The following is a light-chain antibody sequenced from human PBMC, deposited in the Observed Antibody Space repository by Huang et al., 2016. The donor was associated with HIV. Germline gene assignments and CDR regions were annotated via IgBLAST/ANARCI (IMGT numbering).Light chain of an antibody. CDR3: QQQWT. CDR2: KAS. Sequence: DIQMTQSPSTLSAFVGDRVTITCRTSHRISSWLAWYQQKPGKAPNLLISKASNLESGVPSRFSGNGSGIEFTLTISGLQPDDLATYYCQQQWTFGQGTKVEI. V-gene: IGKV1-5*03. J-gene: IGKJ1*01. CDR1: HRISSW.